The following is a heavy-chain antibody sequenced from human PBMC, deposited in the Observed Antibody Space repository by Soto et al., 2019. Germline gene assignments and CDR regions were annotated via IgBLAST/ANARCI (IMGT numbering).Heavy chain of an antibody. J-gene: IGHJ4*02. CDR1: GFTFPIYW. CDR2: IQQDGSEK. Sequence: EVQLVESGGGLVQPGGSLRLSCAASGFTFPIYWMTWVRQAPGKGLEWVANIQQDGSEKNYVDSVKGRFTISRDNAKNSLYLQMNSLRDEDTAVYYCAREPYQSSNYYGSEFDYWGQGTLVTVSS. D-gene: IGHD3-10*01. CDR3: AREPYQSSNYYGSEFDY. V-gene: IGHV3-7*01.